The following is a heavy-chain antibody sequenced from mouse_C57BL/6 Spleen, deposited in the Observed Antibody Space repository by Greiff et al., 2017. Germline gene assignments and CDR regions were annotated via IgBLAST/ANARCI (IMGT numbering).Heavy chain of an antibody. J-gene: IGHJ4*01. V-gene: IGHV5-12*01. D-gene: IGHD4-1*01. Sequence: DVKLQESGGGLVQPGGSLKLSCAASGFTFSDYYMYWVRQTPEKRLEWVAYISNGGGSTYYPDTVKGRFTISRDNAKNTLYLQMSRLKSEDTAMYYCARRLLTGNAMDYWGQGTSVTVSS. CDR3: ARRLLTGNAMDY. CDR1: GFTFSDYY. CDR2: ISNGGGST.